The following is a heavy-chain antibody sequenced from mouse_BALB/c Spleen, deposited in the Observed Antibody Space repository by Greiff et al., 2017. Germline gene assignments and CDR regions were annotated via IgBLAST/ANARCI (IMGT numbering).Heavy chain of an antibody. D-gene: IGHD2-4*01. V-gene: IGHV5-9-4*01. J-gene: IGHJ3*01. CDR1: GFTFSSYA. CDR2: ISSGGSYT. Sequence: EVKVVESGGGLVKPGGSLKLSCAASGFTFSSYAMSWVRQSPEKRLEWVAEISSGGSYTYYPDTVTGRFTISRDNAKNTLYLEMSSLRSEDTAMYYCARDDYDEGFAYWGQGTLVTVSA. CDR3: ARDDYDEGFAY.